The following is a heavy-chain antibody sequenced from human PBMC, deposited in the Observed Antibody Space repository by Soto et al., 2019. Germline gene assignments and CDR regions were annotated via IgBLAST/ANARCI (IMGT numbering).Heavy chain of an antibody. CDR2: IYWNDDK. V-gene: IGHV2-5*01. CDR3: AHHYDSSGYYLENWFDP. CDR1: GFSLSTSGVG. Sequence: SGPTLVNPTQTLTLTCTFSGFSLSTSGVGVGWIRQPPGKALEWLALIYWNDDKRYSPSLKSRLTITKDTSKNQVVLTMTNMDPVDTATYYCAHHYDSSGYYLENWFDPWGQGTLVTVSS. J-gene: IGHJ5*02. D-gene: IGHD3-22*01.